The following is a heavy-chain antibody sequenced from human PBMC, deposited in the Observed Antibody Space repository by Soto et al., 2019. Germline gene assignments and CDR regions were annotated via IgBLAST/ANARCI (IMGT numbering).Heavy chain of an antibody. CDR2: IWYDGSNK. CDR3: ARDKVYYDSSGYYGY. CDR1: GFTFSSYG. V-gene: IGHV3-33*01. D-gene: IGHD3-22*01. J-gene: IGHJ4*02. Sequence: PGGSLRLSCAASGFTFSSYGMHWVRQAPGKGLEWVAVIWYDGSNKYYADSVKGRFTISRDNSKNTLYLQMNSLRAEDTAVYYCARDKVYYDSSGYYGYWGQGT.